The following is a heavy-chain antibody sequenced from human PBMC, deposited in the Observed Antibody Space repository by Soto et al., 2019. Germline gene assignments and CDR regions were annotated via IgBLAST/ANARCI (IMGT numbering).Heavy chain of an antibody. CDR1: GYGFTTYG. Sequence: QVHLVQSGAEVKKPGASVKVSCKGSGYGFTTYGITWVRQAPGQGLEWMAWISAHNGNTNYAQKDEGRVTVTRDTSTRTAYMELRSLRYDDTAVYYCARGRYGDYWGQGALVTVSS. CDR3: ARGRYGDY. J-gene: IGHJ4*02. CDR2: ISAHNGNT. D-gene: IGHD1-1*01. V-gene: IGHV1-18*01.